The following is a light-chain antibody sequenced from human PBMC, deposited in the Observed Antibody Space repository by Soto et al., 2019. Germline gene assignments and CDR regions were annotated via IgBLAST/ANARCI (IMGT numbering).Light chain of an antibody. CDR1: QSVSSSY. V-gene: IGKV3-20*01. J-gene: IGKJ3*01. CDR3: QHYGGPFT. Sequence: EIVLTQSPVTLSLSPGESATLSCRASQSVSSSYLAWYQQKPGQAPRLLISAAYTRATGIPGRFSGSGSGTDFTLTIRNLEPEDFAVYYCQHYGGPFTFGPGTKVDIE. CDR2: AAY.